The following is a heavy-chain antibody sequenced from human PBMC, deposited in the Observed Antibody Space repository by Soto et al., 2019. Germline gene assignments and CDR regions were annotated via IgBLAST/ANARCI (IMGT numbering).Heavy chain of an antibody. CDR3: ARDDRYYDFWSGYPYMDV. CDR2: ISSSGSTI. Sequence: QVQLVESGGGLVKPGGSLRLSCAGSGFTFSDYYMSWIRQAPGKGLEWVSYISSSGSTIYYADSVKGRFTISRDNAKNSLYLQMNSLRAEDTAVYYCARDDRYYDFWSGYPYMDVWGQGTTVTVSS. CDR1: GFTFSDYY. D-gene: IGHD3-3*01. V-gene: IGHV3-11*01. J-gene: IGHJ6*02.